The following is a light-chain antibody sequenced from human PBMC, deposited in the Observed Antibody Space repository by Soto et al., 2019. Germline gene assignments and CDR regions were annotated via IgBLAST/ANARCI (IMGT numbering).Light chain of an antibody. CDR2: GAS. CDR1: QSVTSSY. V-gene: IGKV3-20*01. Sequence: ESVLTQSPGTLSLSPGERATLSCRASQSVTSSYLAWYQQKPGQAPRLLIYGASSRATGIPDRFSGSGSGXXXXXXXXXLXPEXXXXYYCXQYGSSPRTFGQGTKVEIK. J-gene: IGKJ1*01. CDR3: XQYGSSPRT.